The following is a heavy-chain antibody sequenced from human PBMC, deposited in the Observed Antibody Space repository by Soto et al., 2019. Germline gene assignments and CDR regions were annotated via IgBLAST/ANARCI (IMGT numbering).Heavy chain of an antibody. J-gene: IGHJ4*02. V-gene: IGHV4-38-2*01. CDR2: IYRSGTT. CDR3: ARTHSGSYYSAFNY. Sequence: SETLSLTCVVSNFSISSGYYWGWIRQSPGKGLEWIASIYRSGTTSYNPSLKSRVTISVDPSKNQFSLMLTAVTAADTAVYYCARTHSGSYYSAFNYWGRGSLVTVSS. D-gene: IGHD1-26*01. CDR1: NFSISSGYY.